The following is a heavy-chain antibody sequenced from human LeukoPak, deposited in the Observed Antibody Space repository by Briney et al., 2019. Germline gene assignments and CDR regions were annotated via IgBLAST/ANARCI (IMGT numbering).Heavy chain of an antibody. Sequence: GGSLRLSCAASGFTFSSYAMCWVRQAPEKGLEWVSAISGNGDNTYYADTVKGRFSGSSDNSKKTLSLPLNSLRAEDTAVYYCAKDLRGTLSSRGPFEYWGQGTLVTVSS. CDR3: AKDLRGTLSSRGPFEY. V-gene: IGHV3-23*01. CDR2: ISGNGDNT. CDR1: GFTFSSYA. J-gene: IGHJ4*02. D-gene: IGHD1-1*01.